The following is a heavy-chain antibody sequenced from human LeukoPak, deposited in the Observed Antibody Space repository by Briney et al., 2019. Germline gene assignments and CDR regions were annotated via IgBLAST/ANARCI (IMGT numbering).Heavy chain of an antibody. Sequence: SETLSLTCAVYGGSFSGYYWSWIRQPPGKGLEWIGEINHSGSTNYNPSLKSRVTISVDTSKNQFSLKLSSVTAADTAVYYCARAEYYYDSRWAFDIWGQGTMVTVSS. D-gene: IGHD3-22*01. CDR2: INHSGST. CDR3: ARAEYYYDSRWAFDI. CDR1: GGSFSGYY. J-gene: IGHJ3*02. V-gene: IGHV4-34*01.